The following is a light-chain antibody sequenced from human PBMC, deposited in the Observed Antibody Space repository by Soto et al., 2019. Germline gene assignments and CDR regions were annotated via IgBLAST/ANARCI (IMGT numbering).Light chain of an antibody. V-gene: IGLV2-8*01. CDR2: EVT. Sequence: QSALTQPPSASGSLGQSVTISCTGTSRDVGGSNSVSWYRHHPGKAPKVMIYEVTKRPSGVPDRFSASKSGNTASLTVSGLQAEDEADYYCASSAGTFYVFGSRTKLTVL. J-gene: IGLJ1*01. CDR3: ASSAGTFYV. CDR1: SRDVGGSNS.